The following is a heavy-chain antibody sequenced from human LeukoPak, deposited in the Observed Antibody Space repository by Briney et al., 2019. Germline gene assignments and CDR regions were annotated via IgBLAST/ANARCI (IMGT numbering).Heavy chain of an antibody. CDR2: TYYRSKWYN. CDR3: VRGNILTGYHRRARGSPPDY. D-gene: IGHD3-9*01. J-gene: IGHJ4*02. V-gene: IGHV6-1*01. Sequence: SQTLSLTCAISGDSVSSNSAAWNWIRQSPSRGLEWLGRTYYRSKWYNDYAVSVKSRITINPDTSKNQFSLKLSSVTAADTAVYYCVRGNILTGYHRRARGSPPDYWGQGTLVTVSS. CDR1: GDSVSSNSAA.